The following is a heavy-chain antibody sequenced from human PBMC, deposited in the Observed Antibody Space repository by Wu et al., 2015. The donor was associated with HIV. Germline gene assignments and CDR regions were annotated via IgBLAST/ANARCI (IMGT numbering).Heavy chain of an antibody. CDR2: IIPIFGTA. Sequence: QVQLVQSGAEVKKPGSSVKVSCKASGGTFSSYAISWVRQAPGQGLEWMGGIIPIFGTANYAQKFQGRVTITTDESMSTAYMELSSLRSEDTAVYYCARDPLLLVSSGEDAFDIWGQGDNGHRLF. CDR3: ARDPLLLVSSGEDAFDI. V-gene: IGHV1-69*05. D-gene: IGHD6-19*01. CDR1: GGTFSSYA. J-gene: IGHJ3*02.